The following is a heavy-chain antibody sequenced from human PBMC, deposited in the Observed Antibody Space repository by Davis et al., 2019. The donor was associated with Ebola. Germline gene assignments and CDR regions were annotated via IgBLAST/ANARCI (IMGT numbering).Heavy chain of an antibody. CDR1: GFTFSSYG. V-gene: IGHV3-33*06. J-gene: IGHJ4*02. CDR3: AKYLAYGSGNYNSYLGH. Sequence: GESLKISCAASGFTFSSYGMHRVLQAPCKGLEWVADIWYDGSKKHCRDSLKGRFTISIDNSKNTLFLQMDSLRVEDTAVYYCAKYLAYGSGNYNSYLGHWGQGTLVTVSS. D-gene: IGHD3-10*01. CDR2: IWYDGSKK.